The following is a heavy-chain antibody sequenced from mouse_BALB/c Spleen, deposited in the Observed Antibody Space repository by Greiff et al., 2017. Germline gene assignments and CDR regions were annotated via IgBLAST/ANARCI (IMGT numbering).Heavy chain of an antibody. CDR1: GFSLTSYG. D-gene: IGHD2-2*01. CDR3: ARNRRGYYGYDVEAMDY. J-gene: IGHJ4*01. CDR2: IWSGGST. Sequence: QVQLQQSGPGLVQPSQSLSITCTVSGFSLTSYGVHWVRQSPGKGLEWLGVIWSGGSTDYNAAFISRLSISKDNSKSQVFFKMNSLQANDTAIYYCARNRRGYYGYDVEAMDYWGQGTSVTVSS. V-gene: IGHV2-2*02.